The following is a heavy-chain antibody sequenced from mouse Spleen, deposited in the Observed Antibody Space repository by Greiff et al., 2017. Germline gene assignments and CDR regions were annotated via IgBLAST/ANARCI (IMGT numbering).Heavy chain of an antibody. V-gene: IGHV7-3*01. Sequence: EVMLVESGGGLVQPGGSLSLSCAASGFTFTDYYMSWVRQPPGKALEWLGFIRNKANGYTTEYSASVKGRFTISRDNSQSILYLQMNALRAEHSATYLCARYKYVLGGYVDVWGTGTTVTGSS. CDR3: ARYKYVLGGYVDV. CDR1: GFTFTDYY. J-gene: IGHJ1*03. D-gene: IGHD3-1*01. CDR2: IRNKANGYTT.